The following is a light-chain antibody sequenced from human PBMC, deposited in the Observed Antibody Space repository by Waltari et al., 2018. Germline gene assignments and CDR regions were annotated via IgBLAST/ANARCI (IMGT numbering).Light chain of an antibody. CDR3: QQYYSTPFT. J-gene: IGKJ3*01. Sequence: DIVMTQSPDSLSVSLGERATINCKSSLSILHNSENKNDLGWYQQKSGQSPKLLIYGASTRESGVPDRFSGSGSGTDFTLTISSLQAEDVAVYYCQQYYSTPFTFGPGTKVDIK. CDR1: LSILHNSENKND. CDR2: GAS. V-gene: IGKV4-1*01.